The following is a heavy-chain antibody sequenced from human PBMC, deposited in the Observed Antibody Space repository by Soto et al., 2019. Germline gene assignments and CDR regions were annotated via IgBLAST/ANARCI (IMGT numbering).Heavy chain of an antibody. CDR1: GFTFSYYY. D-gene: IGHD2-15*01. CDR2: ISPGSRYP. J-gene: IGHJ5*02. V-gene: IGHV3-11*06. Sequence: GGSLRLSCASSGFTFSYYYMSWIRQAPGKGLEWLSYISPGSRYPAYADSVKGRFTISRDNARRSLSLQMNSLTVDDTAIYYCVRGGGGGLFDPWGQGSRVTVSS. CDR3: VRGGGGGLFDP.